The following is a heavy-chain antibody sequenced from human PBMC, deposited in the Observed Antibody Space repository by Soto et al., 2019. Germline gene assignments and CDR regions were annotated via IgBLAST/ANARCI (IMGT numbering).Heavy chain of an antibody. V-gene: IGHV4-59*01. Sequence: SETRSLTCIVSGGSMRNYYWNWIRQPPGRGLEWIGYVYHSGSTNYNPSLKSRVSMSVDVSRNHFSLTLHSVTAADTAVYFCTSSYSTSSSPDYWGQGTLVTVSS. CDR1: GGSMRNYY. J-gene: IGHJ4*02. CDR2: VYHSGST. D-gene: IGHD6-6*01. CDR3: TSSYSTSSSPDY.